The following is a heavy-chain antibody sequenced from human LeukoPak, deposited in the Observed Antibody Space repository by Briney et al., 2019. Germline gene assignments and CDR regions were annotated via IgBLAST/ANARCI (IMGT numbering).Heavy chain of an antibody. CDR3: ARVSGSTVRGYYYYYGMDV. J-gene: IGHJ6*02. V-gene: IGHV1-69*05. CDR2: IISIFGTA. D-gene: IGHD4-17*01. CDR1: GGTFSSYA. Sequence: SVKVSCKASGGTFSSYAISWVRQAPGQGLEWMGGIISIFGTANYAQKFQGRVTITTDESTSTAYMELSSLRSEDTAVYYCARVSGSTVRGYYYYYGMDVWGQGTTVTVSS.